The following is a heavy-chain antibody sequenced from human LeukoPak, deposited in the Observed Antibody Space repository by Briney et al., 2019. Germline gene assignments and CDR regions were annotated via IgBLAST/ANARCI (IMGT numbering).Heavy chain of an antibody. CDR1: GGSISSGGYY. D-gene: IGHD6-13*01. V-gene: IGHV4-31*03. CDR2: IYYSEST. J-gene: IGHJ4*02. Sequence: SQTLSLTCTVSGGSISSGGYYWSWIRQHPGQGLEWIGYIYYSESTYYNPSLKSRVPISVDTSKNQFSLKLSSVTAADTAVYYCARGSIAAAERYFDYWAREPWSPSPQ. CDR3: ARGSIAAAERYFDY.